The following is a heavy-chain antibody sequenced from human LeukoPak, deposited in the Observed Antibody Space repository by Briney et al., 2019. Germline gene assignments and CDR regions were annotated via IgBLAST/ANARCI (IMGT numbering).Heavy chain of an antibody. D-gene: IGHD5-18*01. CDR1: GTSTNYA. V-gene: IGHV1-69*05. CDR3: ARDTGIFELCSDY. J-gene: IGHJ4*02. CDR2: IIPNFGTV. Sequence: SVKVSCKGGTSTNYAISWVRQAPGQGLEWMGGIIPNFGTVNYAQKFQGRVTITTDESTSTAYMELSSLRSEDTAVYYCARDTGIFELCSDYWGQGTLVTVSS.